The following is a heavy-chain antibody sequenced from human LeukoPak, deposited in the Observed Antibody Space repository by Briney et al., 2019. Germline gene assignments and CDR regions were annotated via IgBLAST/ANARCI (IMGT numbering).Heavy chain of an antibody. D-gene: IGHD2-21*02. CDR3: ARGLGAVHCGGDCYSFDY. Sequence: XSXTXXXXXGSIXXXYWSWIRQXPGKGLEWIGYIYYSGSTNYNPSLKSRVTISVDTSKNQFSLKLSSVTAADTAVYYCARGLGAVHCGGDCYSFDYWGQGTLVTVSS. CDR2: IYYSGST. V-gene: IGHV4-59*01. CDR1: XGSIXXXY. J-gene: IGHJ4*02.